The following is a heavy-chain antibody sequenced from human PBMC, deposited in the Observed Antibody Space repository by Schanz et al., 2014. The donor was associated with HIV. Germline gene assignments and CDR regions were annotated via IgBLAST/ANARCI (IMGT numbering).Heavy chain of an antibody. V-gene: IGHV3-23*01. D-gene: IGHD3-10*01. J-gene: IGHJ4*02. Sequence: EVQLLESGGGLVQPGGSLRLSCAASGFTFSNYAMIWVRQAPGKGLEWVSGISGGGGSTYYTDSVKGRFTISRDNSKKTLYLQLNSMRAEDTAVYYCASDSGPGIYWGQGTLVTVSS. CDR2: ISGGGGST. CDR1: GFTFSNYA. CDR3: ASDSGPGIY.